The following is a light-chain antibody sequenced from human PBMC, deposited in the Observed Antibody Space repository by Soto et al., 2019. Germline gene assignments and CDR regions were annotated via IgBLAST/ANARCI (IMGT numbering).Light chain of an antibody. V-gene: IGLV1-40*01. CDR2: GDY. CDR3: QSYDRSLSGVV. J-gene: IGLJ7*01. CDR1: SSNIGAGFH. Sequence: QLVLTQPPSVSGAPGQRVTISCTGSSSNIGAGFHVHWYQQLPGTAPRLLIFGDYNRPSGVPDRFSGSKSGTSASLAITGLQPEDEAHYYCQSYDRSLSGVVFGGGTQLTVL.